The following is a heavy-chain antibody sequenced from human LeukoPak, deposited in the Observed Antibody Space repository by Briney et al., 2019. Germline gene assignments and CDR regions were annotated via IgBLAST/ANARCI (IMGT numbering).Heavy chain of an antibody. J-gene: IGHJ6*03. CDR1: GGSISSSSYY. CDR2: IYTSGST. D-gene: IGHD3-16*01. Sequence: SETLSLTCTVSGGSISSSSYYWSWIRQPAGKGLEWIGRIYTSGSTNYNPSLKSRVTISVDTSKNQFSLKVSSVTAADTAVYYCARATVGDYSRYYYMDVWGKGTTVTVSS. CDR3: ARATVGDYSRYYYMDV. V-gene: IGHV4-61*02.